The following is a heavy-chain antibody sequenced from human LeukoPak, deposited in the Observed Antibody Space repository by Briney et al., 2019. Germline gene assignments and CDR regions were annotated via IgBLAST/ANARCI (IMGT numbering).Heavy chain of an antibody. J-gene: IGHJ6*02. V-gene: IGHV2-5*02. CDR1: GLSLNTAGVG. CDR2: IYWDDDK. CDR3: AKAGYGSGSYLRYYCYGMDG. Sequence: SGPTLVKPTQPLTLTCTLSGLSLNTAGVGVGWIRQPPGKALEWLALIYWDDDKRYNPSLKTRLTITKDTSKNQVVLTVTNMDPVETATYYCAKAGYGSGSYLRYYCYGMDGWGQGTTVTVSS. D-gene: IGHD3-10*01.